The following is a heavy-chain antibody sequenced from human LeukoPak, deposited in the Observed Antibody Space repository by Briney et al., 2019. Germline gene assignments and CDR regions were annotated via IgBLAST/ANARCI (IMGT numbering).Heavy chain of an antibody. D-gene: IGHD5-18*01. CDR1: GFTFSSYA. J-gene: IGHJ4*02. V-gene: IGHV3-30-3*01. CDR3: ARERVDTGPTGLIDN. Sequence: GGSLRLSCAASGFTFSSYAMHWVRQAPGKGLEWVAVISYDGSNKYYADSVKGRFTISRDNSKNTLYLQMNSLRAEDTAVYYCARERVDTGPTGLIDNWGQGTLVTVSS. CDR2: ISYDGSNK.